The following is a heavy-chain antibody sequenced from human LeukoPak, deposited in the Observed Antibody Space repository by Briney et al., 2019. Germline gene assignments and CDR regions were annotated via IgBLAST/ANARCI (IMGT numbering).Heavy chain of an antibody. V-gene: IGHV3-64D*06. J-gene: IGHJ4*02. D-gene: IGHD6-19*01. CDR2: ISSNGSST. CDR1: GFTFSSYA. CDR3: VKEVAVAGNGDY. Sequence: SGGSLRLSCSASGFTFSSYAMHWVRQAPGKGPEYVSAISSNGSSTYYADSVKGRFTISRDNSKNTLYLQMSSLRAEDTAVYYCVKEVAVAGNGDYWGQGTLVTVSS.